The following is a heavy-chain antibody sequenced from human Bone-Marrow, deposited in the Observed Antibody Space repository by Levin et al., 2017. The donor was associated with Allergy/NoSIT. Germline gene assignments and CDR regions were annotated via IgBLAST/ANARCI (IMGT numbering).Heavy chain of an antibody. CDR3: VRGIIGDVRVAHKEAFDV. D-gene: IGHD2/OR15-2a*01. J-gene: IGHJ3*01. CDR1: GFTFSSYS. CDR2: ISSDSSDL. Sequence: GESLKISCAASGFTFSSYSMSWVRQAPGKGLEWISSISSDSSDLYYADSVKGRFTISRDNAKNSLNLQVSSLRAEDTAVYHCVRGIIGDVRVAHKEAFDVWGQGTMVTVSS. V-gene: IGHV3-21*01.